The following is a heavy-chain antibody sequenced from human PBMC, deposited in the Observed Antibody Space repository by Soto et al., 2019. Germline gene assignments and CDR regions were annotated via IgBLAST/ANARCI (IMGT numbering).Heavy chain of an antibody. Sequence: QVQLVQSATEVVKPGAAVRVSCKASGYVFTGWGISWVRQVPGQGLEWGGWVSAYDGATRSSEKWQGRIRVTRDKSTSTVYMDLTDLSSDDAAVYYCARDRAGLLEFWGQGTLVTVSS. CDR1: GYVFTGWG. V-gene: IGHV1-18*01. CDR2: VSAYDGAT. D-gene: IGHD3-10*01. J-gene: IGHJ4*02. CDR3: ARDRAGLLEF.